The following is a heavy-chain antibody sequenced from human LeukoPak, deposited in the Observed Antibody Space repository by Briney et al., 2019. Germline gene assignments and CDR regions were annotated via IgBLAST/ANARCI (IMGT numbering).Heavy chain of an antibody. CDR3: ARAGALLEHIEVVTLDC. V-gene: IGHV3-30*04. J-gene: IGHJ4*02. CDR1: GFTFKSYA. D-gene: IGHD2-21*02. Sequence: PGRSLRLSCAASGFTFKSYAMHWVRQAPGRGLEWVAVISYDGSHEFYADSVEGRFSISRDNSKNTLFLRINSLKTEDTAVYFCARAGALLEHIEVVTLDCWGQGTLVTVSS. CDR2: ISYDGSHE.